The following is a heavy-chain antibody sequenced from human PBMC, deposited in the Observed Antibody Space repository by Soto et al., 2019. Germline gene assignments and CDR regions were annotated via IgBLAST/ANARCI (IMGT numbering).Heavy chain of an antibody. J-gene: IGHJ4*02. CDR3: ARDAAAGLNDY. D-gene: IGHD6-13*01. V-gene: IGHV1-3*01. Sequence: ASVKVSCKASGYTFTNSAMHWVRQAPGQGLEWMGWINAYNGNTKYAQKFQGRVTMTTDTSTSTAYMEVRSLRSDDTAVYYCARDAAAGLNDYWGQGTLVTVSS. CDR2: INAYNGNT. CDR1: GYTFTNSA.